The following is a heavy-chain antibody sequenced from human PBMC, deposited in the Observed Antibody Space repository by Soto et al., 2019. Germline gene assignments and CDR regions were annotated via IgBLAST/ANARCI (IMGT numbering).Heavy chain of an antibody. Sequence: ASVKVSCKVSGYTFTHYGISCVRQAPGQGLEWMGWISAYNGNRNYAQKFQDRVTLTTDASTSTAYMELTNLTSDDTAVYYCVRDSAYCSRISCPKYMDVWGNGTTVTVSS. CDR2: ISAYNGNR. D-gene: IGHD2-2*01. CDR1: GYTFTHYG. CDR3: VRDSAYCSRISCPKYMDV. V-gene: IGHV1-18*01. J-gene: IGHJ6*03.